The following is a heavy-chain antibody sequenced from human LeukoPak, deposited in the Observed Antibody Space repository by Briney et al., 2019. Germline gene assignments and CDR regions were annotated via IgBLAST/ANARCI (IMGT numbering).Heavy chain of an antibody. V-gene: IGHV3-74*01. CDR2: INSDGSST. CDR1: GFTFSSYW. D-gene: IGHD5-18*01. CDR3: ARERAMVIRYFDY. Sequence: GGSLRLSCAASGFTFSSYWMHWVRQAPGKGLVWVSRINSDGSSTSYADSVKGRFTISRDNAKNSLYLQMNSLRAEDTAVYYCARERAMVIRYFDYWGQGTLVTVSS. J-gene: IGHJ4*02.